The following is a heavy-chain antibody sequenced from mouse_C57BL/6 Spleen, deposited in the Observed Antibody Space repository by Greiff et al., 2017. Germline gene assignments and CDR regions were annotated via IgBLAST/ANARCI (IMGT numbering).Heavy chain of an antibody. CDR2: IYPGDGDT. CDR1: GYAFSSSW. CDR3: ARRTAQSLFDY. J-gene: IGHJ2*01. V-gene: IGHV1-82*01. D-gene: IGHD3-2*02. Sequence: VMLVESGPELVKPGASVKISCKASGYAFSSSWMNWVKQRPGKGLEWIGRIYPGDGDTNYNGKFKGKATLTADKSSSTAYMQLSSLTSEDSAVYFCARRTAQSLFDYWGQGTTLTVSS.